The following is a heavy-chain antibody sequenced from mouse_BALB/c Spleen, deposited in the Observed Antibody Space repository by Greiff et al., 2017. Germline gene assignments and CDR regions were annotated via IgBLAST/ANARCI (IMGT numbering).Heavy chain of an antibody. Sequence: VQVVESGAELARPGASVKLSCKASGYTFTSYWMQWVKQRPGQGLEWIGAIYPGDGDTRYTQKFKGKATLTADKSSSTAYMQLSSLASEDSAVYYCARSHDYDSFAYWGQGTLVTVSA. J-gene: IGHJ3*01. V-gene: IGHV1-87*01. CDR1: GYTFTSYW. D-gene: IGHD2-4*01. CDR3: ARSHDYDSFAY. CDR2: IYPGDGDT.